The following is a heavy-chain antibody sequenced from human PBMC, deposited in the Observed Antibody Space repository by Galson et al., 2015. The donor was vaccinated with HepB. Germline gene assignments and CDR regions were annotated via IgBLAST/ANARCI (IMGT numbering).Heavy chain of an antibody. J-gene: IGHJ3*02. CDR2: INAGNGNT. D-gene: IGHD3-22*01. CDR3: AKGIHYYDSSGYYYETTNAFDI. Sequence: SVKVSCKASGYTFTSYAMHWVRQAPGQRLEWMGWINAGNGNTKYSQKFQGRVTITRDTSASTAYMELSSLRSEDTAVYYCAKGIHYYDSSGYYYETTNAFDIWGQGTMVTVSS. V-gene: IGHV1-3*01. CDR1: GYTFTSYA.